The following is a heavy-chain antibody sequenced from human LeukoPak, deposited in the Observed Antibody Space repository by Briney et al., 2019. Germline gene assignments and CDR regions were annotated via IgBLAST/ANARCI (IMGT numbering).Heavy chain of an antibody. V-gene: IGHV3-53*01. CDR2: IYSGGST. D-gene: IGHD6-19*01. Sequence: PGGSLRLSCAASGFTVSSNYMSWVRQAPGKGLEWVSVIYSGGSTYYADSVKGRFTISRDNSKNTLYLQMNSLRAEDTAVYYCASRYSSGWFAFDIWGQGTMVTVSS. CDR3: ASRYSSGWFAFDI. CDR1: GFTVSSNY. J-gene: IGHJ3*02.